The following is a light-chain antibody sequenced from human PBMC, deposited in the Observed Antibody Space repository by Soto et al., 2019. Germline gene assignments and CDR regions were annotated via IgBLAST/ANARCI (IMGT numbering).Light chain of an antibody. V-gene: IGLV1-44*01. Sequence: QSVLTQPPSPSGTPGQRVTISCSGSSSNIGTNTVIWYQQLPGAAPNLLIYSDNQRPSGVPDRFSGSKSGTSASLAISGLQSEDEADYFCAAWDVSLVVFGGGTKLTVL. J-gene: IGLJ2*01. CDR1: SSNIGTNT. CDR3: AAWDVSLVV. CDR2: SDN.